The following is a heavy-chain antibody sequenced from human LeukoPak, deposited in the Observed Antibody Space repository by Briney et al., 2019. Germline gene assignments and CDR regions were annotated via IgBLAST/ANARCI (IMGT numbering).Heavy chain of an antibody. Sequence: GGSLRLSCAASGFTFGNYAMSWVRQAPGKGLEWVSTITGGGGSTYYADSVKGRLTISRDDFKNTLYLQMSSLRDEDTAVYYCTTYSRSLDYWGQGTLVTVSS. V-gene: IGHV3-23*01. D-gene: IGHD1-26*01. CDR1: GFTFGNYA. CDR2: ITGGGGST. J-gene: IGHJ4*02. CDR3: TTYSRSLDY.